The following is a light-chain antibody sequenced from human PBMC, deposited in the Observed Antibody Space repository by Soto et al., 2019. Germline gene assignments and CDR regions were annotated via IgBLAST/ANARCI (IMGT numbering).Light chain of an antibody. J-gene: IGLJ1*01. CDR1: SSNIGAGYD. V-gene: IGLV1-40*01. Sequence: QSVLTQPPSVSGAPGQRGTISCTGSSSNIGAGYDVHWYQQLPGTAPKLLIYGNSNRPSGVPDRFSGSKSGTSASLAITGLQAEDEADYYCQSYDSSLSAYYVFGTGTKLTVL. CDR2: GNS. CDR3: QSYDSSLSAYYV.